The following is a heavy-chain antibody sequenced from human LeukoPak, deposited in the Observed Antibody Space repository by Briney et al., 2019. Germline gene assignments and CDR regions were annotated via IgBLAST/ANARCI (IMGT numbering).Heavy chain of an antibody. J-gene: IGHJ3*02. CDR2: ISPGDFDT. CDR3: ARQGGDYVSLDI. CDR1: GYTFTRSW. D-gene: IGHD4-17*01. V-gene: IGHV5-51*01. Sequence: GESLKIFCKGSGYTFTRSWIGWVRQMPGKGLEWMGIISPGDFDTRYSPSLQGQVSMSADKSISTAYLQWSSLKASDTAMYFCARQGGDYVSLDIWGQGTMATVSS.